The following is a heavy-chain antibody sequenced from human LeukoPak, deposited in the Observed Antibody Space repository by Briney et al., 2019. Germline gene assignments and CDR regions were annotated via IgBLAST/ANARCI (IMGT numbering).Heavy chain of an antibody. CDR3: AKDHQWLRGSDYYGMDV. CDR2: ISYDGSNK. J-gene: IGHJ6*02. V-gene: IGHV3-30-3*01. CDR1: GFTFSSYA. D-gene: IGHD5-12*01. Sequence: GGSLRLSCAASGFTFSSYAMHWVRQAPGKGLEWVAVISYDGSNKYYADSVKGRFTISRDNSKNTLYLQMNSLRAEDTAVYYCAKDHQWLRGSDYYGMDVWGQGTTVTVSS.